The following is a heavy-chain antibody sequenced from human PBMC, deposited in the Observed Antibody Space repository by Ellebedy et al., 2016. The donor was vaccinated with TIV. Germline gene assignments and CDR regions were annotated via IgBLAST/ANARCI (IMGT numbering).Heavy chain of an antibody. D-gene: IGHD6-19*01. CDR2: IDWDDDK. J-gene: IGHJ4*01. Sequence: SGPTLVKPTQTLTLTCTFSGFSLSTSGVSVSWIRQPPGKALEWLARIDWDDDKYYSTSLRTRLTISTDSSKDQVSLTMTNMDPVDTATYYCARIRLENSSGWALDFWGHGTLVTVSS. V-gene: IGHV2-70*11. CDR3: ARIRLENSSGWALDF. CDR1: GFSLSTSGVS.